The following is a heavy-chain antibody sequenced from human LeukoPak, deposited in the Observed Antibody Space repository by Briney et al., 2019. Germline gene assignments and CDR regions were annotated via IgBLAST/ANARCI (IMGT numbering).Heavy chain of an antibody. CDR2: IIPIFGTA. J-gene: IGHJ4*02. CDR1: GGTFSSYA. CDR3: ARDPMGMTWVTTTEAE. D-gene: IGHD4-17*01. Sequence: SVKVSCKASGGTFSSYAISWVRQAPGQGLEWMGGIIPIFGTANYAQKFQGRVTITADEPTSTAYMELSSLRSEDTAVYYCARDPMGMTWVTTTEAEWGQGTLVTVSS. V-gene: IGHV1-69*13.